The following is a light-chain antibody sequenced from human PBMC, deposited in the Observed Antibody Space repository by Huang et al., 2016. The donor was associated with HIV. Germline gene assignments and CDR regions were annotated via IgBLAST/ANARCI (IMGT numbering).Light chain of an antibody. CDR3: LQYNTWPKT. Sequence: ETEMTQSPATLSVSPGESATLSCRASQRVSTNVAWYQKRPGQAPRLLIYAASTRATGIPGRFGGSGSGTKFTLTISSLQSEDFAMYYCLQYNTWPKTFGQGTKVDFK. CDR1: QRVSTN. CDR2: AAS. J-gene: IGKJ1*01. V-gene: IGKV3-15*01.